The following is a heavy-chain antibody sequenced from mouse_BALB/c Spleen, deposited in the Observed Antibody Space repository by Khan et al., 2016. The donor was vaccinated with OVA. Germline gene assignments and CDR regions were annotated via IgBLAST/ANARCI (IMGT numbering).Heavy chain of an antibody. J-gene: IGHJ2*01. CDR1: GYSITSDYA. Sequence: EVQLQESGPGLVKPSQSLSLTCTVTGYSITSDYAWNWIRQFPGNKLEWMGYINYSGSTSYNPSLKSRISITRDTSKNQFFLQLNSVTTEDTATYFCARSYGNYLDYWGQGTTLTGSS. V-gene: IGHV3-2*02. CDR2: INYSGST. D-gene: IGHD2-1*01. CDR3: ARSYGNYLDY.